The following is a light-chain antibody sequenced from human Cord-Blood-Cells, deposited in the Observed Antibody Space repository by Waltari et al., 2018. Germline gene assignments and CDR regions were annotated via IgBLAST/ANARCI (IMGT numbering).Light chain of an antibody. CDR2: TAS. J-gene: IGKJ4*01. CDR1: QSVSSY. V-gene: IGKV1-39*01. Sequence: DIQMTQCRSPLSASVVNRVTISCRASQSVSSYLNWYQQKPGKAPKLLIYTASSLQSGVPSRFSGSGSGTDFTLTISSLQPEDFASYYCQQIYSTPLTVGGGTKVEIK. CDR3: QQIYSTPLT.